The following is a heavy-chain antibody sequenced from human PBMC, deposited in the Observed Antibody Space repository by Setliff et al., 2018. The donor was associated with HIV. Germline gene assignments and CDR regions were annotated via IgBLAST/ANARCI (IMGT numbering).Heavy chain of an antibody. CDR1: GGSISSDNW. CDR3: ARGHCSGTNCYGVDYYGMDV. V-gene: IGHV4-4*02. D-gene: IGHD2-2*01. J-gene: IGHJ6*02. Sequence: SETLSVTCAVSGGSISSDNWWTWVRQPPGKGLEWIGEIYHSEYTNYNASLKSRVSMSVDKSKNQFSLKLTSVTAADTAVYYCARGHCSGTNCYGVDYYGMDVWGQGTTVTVSS. CDR2: IYHSEYT.